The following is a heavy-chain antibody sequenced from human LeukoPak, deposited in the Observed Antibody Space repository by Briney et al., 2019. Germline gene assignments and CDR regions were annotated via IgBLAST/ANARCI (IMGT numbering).Heavy chain of an antibody. D-gene: IGHD4/OR15-4a*01. V-gene: IGHV4-39*01. Sequence: PSETLSLTCSVSGASITSDAYYWAWLRQPPGKGLEWIGSVYYSGSIKYNPSLKGRVSISKNQFFLNLNSVNATDTAVYYCARRDYAAWFDPWGQGTLVTVSS. CDR2: VYYSGSI. CDR1: GASITSDAYY. J-gene: IGHJ5*02. CDR3: ARRDYAAWFDP.